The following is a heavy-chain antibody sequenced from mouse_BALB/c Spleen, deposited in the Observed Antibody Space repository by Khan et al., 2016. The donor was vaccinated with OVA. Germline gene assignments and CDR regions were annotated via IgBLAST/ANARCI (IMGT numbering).Heavy chain of an antibody. CDR3: ASADYGNYREGIDY. Sequence: VQLVESGPGLVAPSQSLSITCTASGFSLTGYGVNWVRQHPGKGLEWLGMIWGDGSTDYYSALKSRLSISKDNSTSQAFLKMHSLQTDDTARYYDASADYGNYREGIDYWGQGTSVTVSS. V-gene: IGHV2-6-7*01. J-gene: IGHJ4*01. CDR1: GFSLTGYG. CDR2: IWGDGST. D-gene: IGHD2-1*01.